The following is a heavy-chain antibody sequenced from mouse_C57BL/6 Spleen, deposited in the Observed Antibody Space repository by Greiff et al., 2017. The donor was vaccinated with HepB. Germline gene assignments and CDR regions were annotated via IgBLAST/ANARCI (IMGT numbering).Heavy chain of an antibody. Sequence: QVQLKESGPGLVQPSQSLSITCTVSGFSLTSYGVHWVRQSPGKGLEWLGVIWSGGSTDDNAAFISRLSISKYNSNSQVFFKMNSLQADDTAIYYCARSDGYYDYAMDYWGQGTSVTVSS. CDR1: GFSLTSYG. D-gene: IGHD2-3*01. CDR2: IWSGGST. V-gene: IGHV2-2*01. CDR3: ARSDGYYDYAMDY. J-gene: IGHJ4*01.